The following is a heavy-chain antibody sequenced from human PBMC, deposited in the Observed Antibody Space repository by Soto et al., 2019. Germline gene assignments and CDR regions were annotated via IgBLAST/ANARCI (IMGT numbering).Heavy chain of an antibody. CDR2: IYYSGST. V-gene: IGHV4-59*01. CDR1: GGSISSYY. D-gene: IGHD5-12*01. CDR3: ARQVEMATIYFDY. J-gene: IGHJ4*02. Sequence: PSETLSLTCPVSGGSISSYYWSWIRQPPGKGLEWIGYIYYSGSTNYNPSLKSRVTISVDTSKNQFSLKLSSVTAADTAVYYCARQVEMATIYFDYWGQGTLVTVSS.